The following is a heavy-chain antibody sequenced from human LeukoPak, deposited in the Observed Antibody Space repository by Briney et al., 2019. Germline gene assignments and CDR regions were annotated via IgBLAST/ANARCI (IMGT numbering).Heavy chain of an antibody. D-gene: IGHD3-10*01. V-gene: IGHV1-58*01. CDR2: IIVDSGNT. J-gene: IGHJ4*02. CDR1: GFTFNRSA. Sequence: SVKVSCKASGFTFNRSAVQWVRQARGQRLEWLGWIIVDSGNTHYVQKLQERVTITRDMSTNTAYMELSSLRSEDTAVYYCAADSTPMVRGTIIAFGYWGQGTQVTVSS. CDR3: AADSTPMVRGTIIAFGY.